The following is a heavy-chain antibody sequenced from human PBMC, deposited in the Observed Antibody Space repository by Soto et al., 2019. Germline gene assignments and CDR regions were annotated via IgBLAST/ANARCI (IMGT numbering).Heavy chain of an antibody. D-gene: IGHD6-13*01. CDR2: IIPILGIA. V-gene: IGHV1-69*08. J-gene: IGHJ5*02. CDR1: GGTFSSYT. CDR3: AREKGPKGIAAAGTGWFDP. Sequence: QVQLVQSGAEVKKPGSSVKVSCKASGGTFSSYTISWVRQAPGQGLEWMGRIIPILGIANYAQKFQGRVTITADKSTSTAYMELSSLRSEDTAVYYCAREKGPKGIAAAGTGWFDPWGQGTLVTVSS.